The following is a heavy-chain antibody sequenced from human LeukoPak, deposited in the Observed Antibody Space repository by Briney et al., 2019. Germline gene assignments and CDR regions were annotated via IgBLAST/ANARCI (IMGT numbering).Heavy chain of an antibody. Sequence: GGSLRLSCVASGSTFSNYAISWVRQAPGKGMEWVLCITIGTSGHTYYAGSVKGRFTISRENSKNTLYLQVNSLRAEDTAVYFCAKSSMTVVNVGIFDVWGRGTVVTVSS. CDR3: AKSSMTVVNVGIFDV. CDR2: ITIGTSGHT. CDR1: GSTFSNYA. V-gene: IGHV3-23*01. D-gene: IGHD4-23*01. J-gene: IGHJ3*01.